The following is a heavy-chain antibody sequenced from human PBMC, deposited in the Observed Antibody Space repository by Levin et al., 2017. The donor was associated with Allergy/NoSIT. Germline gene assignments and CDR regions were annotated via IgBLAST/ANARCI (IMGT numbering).Heavy chain of an antibody. V-gene: IGHV3-53*01. Sequence: LSLTCAASGFTVSSNYMSWVRQAPGKGLEWVSVIYSGGSTYYADSVKGRFTISRDNSKNTLYLQMNSLRAEDTAVYYCARISLYGDYDYWGQGTLVTVSS. J-gene: IGHJ4*02. CDR3: ARISLYGDYDY. D-gene: IGHD4-17*01. CDR1: GFTVSSNY. CDR2: IYSGGST.